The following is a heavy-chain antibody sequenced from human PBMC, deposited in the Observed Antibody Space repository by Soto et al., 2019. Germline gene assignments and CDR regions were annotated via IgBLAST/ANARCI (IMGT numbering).Heavy chain of an antibody. CDR2: IIPILGIA. D-gene: IGHD3-22*01. CDR3: ANKDYDSSEYYYYGMDV. V-gene: IGHV1-69*02. CDR1: GGTFSSYI. Sequence: QVQLVQSGAAVKKPGSSVKVSCKASGGTFSSYIISWVRQAPGQGLEWMGRIIPILGIANYAQKFQGRVTITADKSTSTADMELSSLRSEDTAVYYCANKDYDSSEYYYYGMDVWGQGTTVTVSS. J-gene: IGHJ6*02.